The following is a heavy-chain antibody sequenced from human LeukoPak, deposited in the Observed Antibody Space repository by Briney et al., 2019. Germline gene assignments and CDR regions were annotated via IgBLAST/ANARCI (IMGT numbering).Heavy chain of an antibody. CDR2: ISYDGSNK. Sequence: GGSLRLSCAASGFTFSSYGMHWVRQAPGKGLEWVAVISYDGSNKYYADSVKGRFTISRDNSKNTLYLQMNSLRAEDTAVYYCARDLGQYYDTSDNWFDPWGQGTLVTVSS. D-gene: IGHD3-22*01. CDR3: ARDLGQYYDTSDNWFDP. V-gene: IGHV3-30*03. CDR1: GFTFSSYG. J-gene: IGHJ5*02.